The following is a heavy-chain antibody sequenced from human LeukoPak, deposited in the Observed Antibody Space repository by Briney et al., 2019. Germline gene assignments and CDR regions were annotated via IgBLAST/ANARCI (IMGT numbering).Heavy chain of an antibody. J-gene: IGHJ4*02. CDR3: ARGCITMVRGVITNPFDY. D-gene: IGHD3-10*01. CDR2: MNPNSGNT. V-gene: IGHV1-8*01. Sequence: ASVKVSCKASGYTFTSYDINWVRQATGQGLEWMGWMNPNSGNTGYAQKFQGRVTMTRNTSISTAYMELSSLRSEDTAVYYCARGCITMVRGVITNPFDYWGQGTLVTVSS. CDR1: GYTFTSYD.